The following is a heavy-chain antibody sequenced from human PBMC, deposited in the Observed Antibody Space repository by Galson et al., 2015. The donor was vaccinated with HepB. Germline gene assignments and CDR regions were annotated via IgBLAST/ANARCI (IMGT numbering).Heavy chain of an antibody. V-gene: IGHV1-3*01. D-gene: IGHD6-13*01. CDR3: ARDLGGAAGPLY. J-gene: IGHJ4*02. CDR2: INAGNGNT. CDR1: GYTFTSYA. Sequence: SVKVSCKASGYTFTSYAMHWVRQAPGQRLEWMGWINAGNGNTKYSLKFQGRVTITRDTSASTAYMELSSLRSEDTAVYYCARDLGGAAGPLYWGQGTLVTVSS.